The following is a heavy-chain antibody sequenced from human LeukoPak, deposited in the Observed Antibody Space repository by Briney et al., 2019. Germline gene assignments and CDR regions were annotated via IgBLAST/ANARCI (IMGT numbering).Heavy chain of an antibody. V-gene: IGHV3-48*03. CDR1: GFTFSSYE. CDR3: ASGAQSDY. CDR2: ISASGSAM. D-gene: IGHD1-26*01. J-gene: IGHJ4*02. Sequence: GGSLRLSCAASGFTFSSYEMNWVRQAPGKGLEWVSYISASGSAMYYADSVKGRFTISRDNAKNSPYLQMNSLRAEDTAVYYCASGAQSDYWGQGTLVTVSS.